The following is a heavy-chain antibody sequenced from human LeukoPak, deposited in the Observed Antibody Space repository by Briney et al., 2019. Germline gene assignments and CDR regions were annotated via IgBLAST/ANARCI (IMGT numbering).Heavy chain of an antibody. CDR1: RFSFSTYP. D-gene: IGHD5-18*01. CDR2: IYYNGNS. V-gene: IGHV4-38-2*01. J-gene: IGHJ4*02. Sequence: PGGSLRLSCAASRFSFSTYPMGWVRQAPGKGLEWIGSIYYNGNSYYNPSLKSRVSISVDTSKNHISLEVSSLTAADAALYFCARHLSGSAMMHYFDSWGQGTLVTVSS. CDR3: ARHLSGSAMMHYFDS.